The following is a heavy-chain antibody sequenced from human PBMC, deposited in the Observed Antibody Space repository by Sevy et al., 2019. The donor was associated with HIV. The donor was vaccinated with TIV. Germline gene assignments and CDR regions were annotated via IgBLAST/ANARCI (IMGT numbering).Heavy chain of an antibody. V-gene: IGHV3-7*03. CDR2: IKSDGSEK. D-gene: IGHD2-2*01. J-gene: IGHJ6*02. CDR3: ARDCSSTSCLWGLDV. Sequence: GGSLRLSCVASGFTFRSYWMSWVRQAPGEGLEWVAHIKSDGSEKYHVDSVKGRFTISRDNAKNSLYLQMNSLRAEDTAVYYCARDCSSTSCLWGLDVWGPGTTVTVSS. CDR1: GFTFRSYW.